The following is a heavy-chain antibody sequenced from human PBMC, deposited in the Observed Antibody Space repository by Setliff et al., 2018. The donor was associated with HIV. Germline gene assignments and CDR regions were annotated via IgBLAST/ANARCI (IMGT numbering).Heavy chain of an antibody. J-gene: IGHJ4*02. Sequence: PGGSLRLSCAGSGFPFGTYWMNWVRQAPGKGLVWVSRIDYDGINTNYADFVKGRFTVSRDNAKNTVYLQKNGLRVDDTAMYYCVRADHLPTWGQGTLVTVSS. V-gene: IGHV3-74*01. CDR1: GFPFGTYW. CDR2: IDYDGINT. CDR3: VRADHLPT.